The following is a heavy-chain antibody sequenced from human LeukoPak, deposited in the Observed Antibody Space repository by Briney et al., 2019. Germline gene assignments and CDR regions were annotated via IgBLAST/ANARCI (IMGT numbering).Heavy chain of an antibody. Sequence: GRSLRLSCAASGFTFDDYAMHWVRQAPGKGLEWVSGISWNSGSIGYADSVKGRFTISRDNAKNSLYLQMNSLRAEDMALYYCAKGHGYYYYMDVWGKGTTVTVSS. CDR2: ISWNSGSI. CDR1: GFTFDDYA. CDR3: AKGHGYYYYMDV. J-gene: IGHJ6*03. V-gene: IGHV3-9*03.